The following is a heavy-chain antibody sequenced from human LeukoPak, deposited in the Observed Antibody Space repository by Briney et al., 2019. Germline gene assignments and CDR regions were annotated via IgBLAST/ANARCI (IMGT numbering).Heavy chain of an antibody. Sequence: SETLSLTCTVSGYSISSGYYWGWIRQPPGKGLEWIGSIYHSGSTYYNPTLKSRVTISVDTSKNQFSLKLSSVTAADTAVYRCARGYGSGSYYGFPDDYWGQGTLVTVSS. J-gene: IGHJ4*02. CDR3: ARGYGSGSYYGFPDDY. CDR1: GYSISSGYY. CDR2: IYHSGST. V-gene: IGHV4-38-2*02. D-gene: IGHD3-10*01.